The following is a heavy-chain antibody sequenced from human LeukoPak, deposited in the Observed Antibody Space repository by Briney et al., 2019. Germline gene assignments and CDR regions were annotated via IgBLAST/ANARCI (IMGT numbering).Heavy chain of an antibody. Sequence: SQTLSLTCSVSGGSISSGIYFWSWIRQRPGKGLEWVGYIHHSGTTFYNPSLQSRGTISMDMSNNEFSLRLSAVTDADTAVYYCARYCSSTKCPFDYWGQGTLVTVSS. D-gene: IGHD2-2*01. V-gene: IGHV4-31*03. CDR3: ARYCSSTKCPFDY. J-gene: IGHJ4*02. CDR1: GGSISSGIYF. CDR2: IHHSGTT.